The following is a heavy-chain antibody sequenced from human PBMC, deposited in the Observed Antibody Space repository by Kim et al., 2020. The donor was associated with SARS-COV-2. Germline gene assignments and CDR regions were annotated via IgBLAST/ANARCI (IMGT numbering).Heavy chain of an antibody. D-gene: IGHD3-9*01. J-gene: IGHJ4*02. CDR3: AHSNFDWSLYYFDY. V-gene: IGHV2-5*01. Sequence: SPSLKSRLTITKDTSKNPVVLTMTNMDPVDTATYYCAHSNFDWSLYYFDYWGQGTLVTVSS.